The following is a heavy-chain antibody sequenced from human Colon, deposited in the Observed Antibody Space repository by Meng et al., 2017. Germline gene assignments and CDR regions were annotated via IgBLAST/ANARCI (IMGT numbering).Heavy chain of an antibody. V-gene: IGHV3-73*01. D-gene: IGHD3-3*02. J-gene: IGHJ3*02. CDR1: GFTFSGSD. CDR2: IRSKTDTYAT. CDR3: TVFSRGHI. Sequence: GESLKISCVVSGFTFSGSDVHWGRQASGKGLEWVGRIRSKTDTYATAFAASVKGRFTISRDDSKNTAYLQLNSLKTEDTAVYYCTVFSRGHIWGQGTMVTVSS.